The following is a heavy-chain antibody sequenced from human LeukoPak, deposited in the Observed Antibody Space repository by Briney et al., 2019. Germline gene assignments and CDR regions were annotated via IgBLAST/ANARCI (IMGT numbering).Heavy chain of an antibody. CDR1: GSTFSSYW. Sequence: GGSLRLSCAASGSTFSSYWMSWVRQAPGKGLEWVANIKQDGSEKYYVDSVKGRFTISRDNAKNSLYLQMNSLRAEDTAVYYCATTSPRYCSRTSCFGGFFDYWGQGTLVTVSS. CDR2: IKQDGSEK. V-gene: IGHV3-7*01. J-gene: IGHJ4*02. D-gene: IGHD2-2*01. CDR3: ATTSPRYCSRTSCFGGFFDY.